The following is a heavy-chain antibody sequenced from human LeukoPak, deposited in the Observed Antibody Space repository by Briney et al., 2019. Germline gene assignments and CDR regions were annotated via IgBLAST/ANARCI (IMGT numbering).Heavy chain of an antibody. Sequence: GASVKVSCKASGGTFSSYAISWVRQAPGQGLEWMGGIIPIFGTANYAQKFQGRVTITTDESTSTAHMELSSLRSEDTAVYYCATHSNDILTGYSWYWGQGTLVTVSS. V-gene: IGHV1-69*05. CDR1: GGTFSSYA. J-gene: IGHJ4*02. D-gene: IGHD3-9*01. CDR3: ATHSNDILTGYSWY. CDR2: IIPIFGTA.